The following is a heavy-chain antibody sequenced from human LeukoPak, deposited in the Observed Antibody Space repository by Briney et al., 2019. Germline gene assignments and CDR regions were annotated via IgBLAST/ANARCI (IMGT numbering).Heavy chain of an antibody. CDR2: INSDGSST. V-gene: IGHV3-74*01. CDR3: AKDTGDYYYYYMDV. D-gene: IGHD4-17*01. CDR1: GFTFSSYW. Sequence: PGGSLRLSCAASGFTFSSYWMHWVRQAPGKGLVWVSRINSDGSSTSYADSVKGRFTISRDDAKNSLYLQMNSLRAEDTALYYCAKDTGDYYYYYMDVWGKGTTVTISS. J-gene: IGHJ6*03.